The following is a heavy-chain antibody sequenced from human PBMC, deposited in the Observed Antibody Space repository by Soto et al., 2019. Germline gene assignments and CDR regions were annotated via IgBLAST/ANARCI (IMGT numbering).Heavy chain of an antibody. CDR1: GFMFSNHG. Sequence: GGSLRLSCAASGFMFSNHGMHWVRQAPGKGLEWVAVIWSDGNNRYYADSVKGRFTISRDNSKNTLYLQMNSLRAEDTAVYYCVRGDNWNDEASDYWGQGP. CDR2: IWSDGNNR. J-gene: IGHJ4*02. D-gene: IGHD1-1*01. CDR3: VRGDNWNDEASDY. V-gene: IGHV3-33*01.